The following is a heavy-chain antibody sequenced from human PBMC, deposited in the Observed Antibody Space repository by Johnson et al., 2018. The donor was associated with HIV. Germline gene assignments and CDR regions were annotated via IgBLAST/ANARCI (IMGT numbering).Heavy chain of an antibody. V-gene: IGHV3-7*05. CDR2: IKQDGSEK. D-gene: IGHD5-12*01. Sequence: VQLVESGGGLVQPGGSLRLSCAVSGFTFSSYWMSWVRQAPGKGLEWVANIKQDGSEKYYVDSVKGRFTISRDNSKGTLYLQMDGLRPEDTALYYCAKEGRYVEGAFDIWGQGTMVTVSS. J-gene: IGHJ3*02. CDR1: GFTFSSYW. CDR3: AKEGRYVEGAFDI.